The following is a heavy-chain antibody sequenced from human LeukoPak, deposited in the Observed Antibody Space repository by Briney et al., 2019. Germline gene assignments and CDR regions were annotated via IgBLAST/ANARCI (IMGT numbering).Heavy chain of an antibody. D-gene: IGHD6-13*01. CDR2: IIPIFGTA. Sequence: SVKVSCKASGGTFSSYAISWVRQAPGQGLEWMGGIIPIFGTANHAQKFQGRVTMTRDTSTSTVYMELSSLRSEDTAVYYCARGWTSGSSSWYGNWFDPWGQGTLVTVSS. J-gene: IGHJ5*02. CDR1: GGTFSSYA. V-gene: IGHV1-69*05. CDR3: ARGWTSGSSSWYGNWFDP.